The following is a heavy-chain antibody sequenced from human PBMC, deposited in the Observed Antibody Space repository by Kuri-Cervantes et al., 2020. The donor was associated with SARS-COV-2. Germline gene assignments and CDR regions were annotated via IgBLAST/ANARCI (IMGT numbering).Heavy chain of an antibody. J-gene: IGHJ4*02. CDR2: ISSSGSTI. V-gene: IGHV3-48*03. CDR1: GFTFSSYE. Sequence: GGSLRLSCAASGFTFSSYEMNWVRQAPGKGLEWVSYISSSGSTIYYADSVKGRFTISRDNAKNSLYLQMNSLRAEDTAVYYCARPYDEGPTTPNWGQGTLVT. CDR3: ARPYDEGPTTPN. D-gene: IGHD3-22*01.